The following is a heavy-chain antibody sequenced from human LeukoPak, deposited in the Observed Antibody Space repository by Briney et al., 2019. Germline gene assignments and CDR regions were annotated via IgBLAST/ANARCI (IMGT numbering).Heavy chain of an antibody. J-gene: IGHJ4*02. CDR1: GYTFTSYA. CDR2: INAGNGNT. V-gene: IGHV1-3*01. Sequence: GASVKVSCKASGYTFTSYAMHWVGQAPGQRLEWMGWINAGNGNTKYSQKFQGRVTITRDTSASTAYMELSSLRSEDTAVYYCARDQGYSSGWYPVGFDYWGQGTLVTVSS. CDR3: ARDQGYSSGWYPVGFDY. D-gene: IGHD6-19*01.